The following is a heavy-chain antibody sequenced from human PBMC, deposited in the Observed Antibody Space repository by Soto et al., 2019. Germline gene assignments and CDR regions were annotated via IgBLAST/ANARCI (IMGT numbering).Heavy chain of an antibody. V-gene: IGHV4-31*04. D-gene: IGHD3-16*01. CDR2: IYYSGST. J-gene: IGHJ4*02. Sequence: QVRLQESGPGPVKPAETLSLTCSVSGASISSGGSYWTWIRQHPGKGLEWLGYIYYSGSTKYNPSLKSRVTMALDTSKNLFSLRLKSVTAADTAVYYCVTNRGDYDGSFFARWGQGTQVTVSS. CDR3: VTNRGDYDGSFFAR. CDR1: GASISSGGSY.